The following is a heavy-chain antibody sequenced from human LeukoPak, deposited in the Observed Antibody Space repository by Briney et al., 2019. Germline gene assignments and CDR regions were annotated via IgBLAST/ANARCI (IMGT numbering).Heavy chain of an antibody. CDR1: GGTFSSYA. V-gene: IGHV1-69*13. D-gene: IGHD6-19*01. CDR2: IIPIFGTA. Sequence: SVTRSCKASGGTFSSYASSWVRQAPGQGLEWMGGIIPIFGTANYAQKFQGRVTITADESTSTDYMELSSLRSEDTAVYYCARPSLSSGPYDYWGQGTLVTVSS. CDR3: ARPSLSSGPYDY. J-gene: IGHJ4*02.